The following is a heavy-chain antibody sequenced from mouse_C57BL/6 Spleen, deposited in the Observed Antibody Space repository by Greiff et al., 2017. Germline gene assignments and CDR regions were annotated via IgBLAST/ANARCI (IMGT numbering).Heavy chain of an antibody. CDR3: AREHDAMDY. CDR1: GFTFSSYA. V-gene: IGHV5-4*01. Sequence: EVHLVESGGGLVKPGGSLKLSCAASGFTFSSYAMSWVRQTPEKRLEWVATISDGGSYTYYPDNVKGRFTISRDNAKNNLYLQMSHLKSEDTAMYYCAREHDAMDYWGQGTSVTVSS. CDR2: ISDGGSYT. J-gene: IGHJ4*01.